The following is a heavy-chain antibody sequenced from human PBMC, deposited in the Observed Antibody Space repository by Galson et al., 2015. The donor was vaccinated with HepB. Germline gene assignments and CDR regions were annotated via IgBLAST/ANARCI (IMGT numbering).Heavy chain of an antibody. V-gene: IGHV3-48*02. J-gene: IGHJ4*02. CDR3: ARRSSGYSFDY. CDR2: ISGSYTI. Sequence: SLRLSCAASGFTFSSYTMNWVRQAPGKGLEWVSSISGSYTIYYADSVKGRFTISRDNAKNSLYLQMNSLRDEDTAVYYCARRSSGYSFDYWGRGTLVTVSS. D-gene: IGHD3-22*01. CDR1: GFTFSSYT.